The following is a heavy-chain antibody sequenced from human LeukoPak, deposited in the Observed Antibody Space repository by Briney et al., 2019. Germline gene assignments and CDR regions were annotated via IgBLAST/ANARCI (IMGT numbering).Heavy chain of an antibody. D-gene: IGHD3-22*01. J-gene: IGHJ4*02. CDR1: GFTFSSYA. CDR3: AKENGYYDSSGYYLDYFDY. Sequence: GGSLRLSCAASGFTFSSYAMSWVRQAPGKGLEWVSAISGSGGSTYYADSVKGRFTISRDNSKNTLYLQMNSLRAEDTAVYYCAKENGYYDSSGYYLDYFDYWGQGTPVTVSS. CDR2: ISGSGGST. V-gene: IGHV3-23*01.